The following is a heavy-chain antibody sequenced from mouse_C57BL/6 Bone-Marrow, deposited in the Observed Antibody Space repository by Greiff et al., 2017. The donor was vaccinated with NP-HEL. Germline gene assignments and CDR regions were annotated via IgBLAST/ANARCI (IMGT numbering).Heavy chain of an antibody. J-gene: IGHJ4*01. V-gene: IGHV5-9-1*02. CDR2: ISSGGDYI. CDR3: TRCYYDGSSSLWAMDY. Sequence: EVKVVESGAGLVKPGGSLKLSCAASGFTFSSYAMSWVRQTPEKRLEWVAYISSGGDYIYYADTVKGRFTISRDNARNTLYLQMSSLKSEDTAMYYCTRCYYDGSSSLWAMDYWGQGTSVTVSS. D-gene: IGHD1-1*01. CDR1: GFTFSSYA.